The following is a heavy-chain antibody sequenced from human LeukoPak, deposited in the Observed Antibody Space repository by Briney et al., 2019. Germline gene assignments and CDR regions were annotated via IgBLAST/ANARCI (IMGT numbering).Heavy chain of an antibody. CDR3: ARDPPMYYYDEPGSRDAFDI. D-gene: IGHD3-22*01. V-gene: IGHV3-33*01. CDR1: GFTFSRYG. CDR2: IWYDGSNK. Sequence: GGSLILSCAASGFTFSRYGMHWVRQAPGKGLEWVAVIWYDGSNKYYAESVKGRFTISRDNSKNTLHLQMNSLRAEDTAVYYCARDPPMYYYDEPGSRDAFDIWGQGTMVTVSS. J-gene: IGHJ3*02.